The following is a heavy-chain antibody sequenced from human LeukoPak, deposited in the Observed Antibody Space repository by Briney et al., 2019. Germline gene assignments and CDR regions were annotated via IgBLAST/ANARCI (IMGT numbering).Heavy chain of an antibody. D-gene: IGHD3-10*01. V-gene: IGHV3-30*03. CDR2: ISYDGSNK. J-gene: IGHJ6*02. CDR1: GFTFSSYG. Sequence: PGGSLRLSCAASGFTFSSYGMHWVRQAPGKGLEWVAVISYDGSNKYYADSMKGRFTISRDNSKNTLYLQMNSLRAEDTAVYYCARNMVRGVIGPLDVWGQGTTVTVSS. CDR3: ARNMVRGVIGPLDV.